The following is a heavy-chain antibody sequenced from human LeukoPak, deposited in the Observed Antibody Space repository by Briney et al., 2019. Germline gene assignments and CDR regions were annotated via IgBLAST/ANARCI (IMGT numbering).Heavy chain of an antibody. D-gene: IGHD6-19*01. CDR1: GFTFSSYS. J-gene: IGHJ3*02. Sequence: GGSLRLSCAASGFTFSSYSMNWVRQAPGKGLEWVSYISSSSSTIYYADSVKGRFTISRDNAKNSLYLQMNSLRDEDTAVYYCAGIAVADPAGAFDTWGQGTMVTVSS. CDR2: ISSSSSTI. V-gene: IGHV3-48*02. CDR3: AGIAVADPAGAFDT.